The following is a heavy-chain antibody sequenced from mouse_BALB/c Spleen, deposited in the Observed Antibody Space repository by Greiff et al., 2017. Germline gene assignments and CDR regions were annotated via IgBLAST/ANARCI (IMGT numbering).Heavy chain of an antibody. CDR3: ARWNGNPLYAMDY. J-gene: IGHJ4*01. CDR1: GFTFSSFG. V-gene: IGHV5-17*02. CDR2: ISSGSSTI. D-gene: IGHD2-1*01. Sequence: EVMLVESGGGLVQPGGSRKLSCAASGFTFSSFGMHWVRQAPEKGLEWVAYISSGSSTIYYADTVKGRFTISRDNPKNTLFLQMTSLRSEDTAMYYCARWNGNPLYAMDYWGQGTSVTVSS.